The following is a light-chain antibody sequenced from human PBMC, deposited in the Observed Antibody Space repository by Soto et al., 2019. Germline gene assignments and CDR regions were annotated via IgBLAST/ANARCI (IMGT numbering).Light chain of an antibody. J-gene: IGKJ3*01. CDR1: QSVLGSH. CDR3: QQYGSSQFT. CDR2: AAS. V-gene: IGKV3-20*01. Sequence: DIVLTQSPGTLSVSPGETATLSCRASQSVLGSHLAWYQHKPGQAPRLLIYAASDRPTGIPDRFSGSGSGTDFTLTITRLEPEDFAVYYCQQYGSSQFTFGPGTKVDIK.